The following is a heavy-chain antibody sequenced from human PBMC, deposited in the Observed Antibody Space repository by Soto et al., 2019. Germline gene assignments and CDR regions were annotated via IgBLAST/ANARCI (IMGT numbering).Heavy chain of an antibody. CDR3: XXXXXXFDL. CDR2: ISYDGSYK. V-gene: IGHV3-30*03. J-gene: IGHJ2*01. Sequence: QVQLVESGGGVVQPGRSLRLSCAASGFTFSSYGMHWVRQAPGKGLEWVAVISYDGSYKYYADSVKGRFTISRDNSKXXXXXXXXXXXXXXXXXXXXXXXXXXFDLWGRGTLVTVSS. CDR1: GFTFSSYG.